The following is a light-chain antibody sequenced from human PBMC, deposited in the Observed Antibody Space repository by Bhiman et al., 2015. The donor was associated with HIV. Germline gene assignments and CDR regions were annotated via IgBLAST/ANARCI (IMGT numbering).Light chain of an antibody. V-gene: IGLV2-14*03. CDR2: DVS. CDR3: SSHTSSSLVV. J-gene: IGLJ2*01. CDR1: SSDVGGYNY. Sequence: QSALTQPASVSGSPGQSITISCTGTSSDVGGYNYVSWYQQYPGKAPKLMIYDVSNRPSGVPNRFSGSKSDNTASLTISGLQAEDEADYYCSSHTSSSLVVFGGGTKLTVL.